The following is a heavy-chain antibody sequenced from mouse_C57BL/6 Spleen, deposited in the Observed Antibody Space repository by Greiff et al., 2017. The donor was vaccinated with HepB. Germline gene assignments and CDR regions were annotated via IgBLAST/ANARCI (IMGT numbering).Heavy chain of an antibody. CDR3: ARSGGLRGWYFDV. V-gene: IGHV1-53*01. CDR1: GYTFTSYW. D-gene: IGHD2-4*01. Sequence: QVQLQQSGTELVKPGASVKLSCKASGYTFTSYWMHWVKQRPGQGLEWIGNINPSNGGTNYNEKFKSKATLTVDKSSSTAYMQLSSLTSEDSAVYYCARSGGLRGWYFDVWGTGTTVTVSS. CDR2: INPSNGGT. J-gene: IGHJ1*03.